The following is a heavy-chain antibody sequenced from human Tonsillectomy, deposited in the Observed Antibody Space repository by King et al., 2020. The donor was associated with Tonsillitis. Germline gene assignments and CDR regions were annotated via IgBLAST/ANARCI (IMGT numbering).Heavy chain of an antibody. Sequence: VQLQESGPGLVEPSETLSLTCTVSGGSINNYFWSWIRQPPGKVLEWVGYSYYSGSTNYNPPLQTRVTISVDRSKNQFSLNLTPVPAADTAVYYCARGARGGVGFDYWGQGTLVTVSS. CDR3: ARGARGGVGFDY. CDR1: GGSINNYF. D-gene: IGHD3-16*01. J-gene: IGHJ4*02. V-gene: IGHV4-59*08. CDR2: SYYSGST.